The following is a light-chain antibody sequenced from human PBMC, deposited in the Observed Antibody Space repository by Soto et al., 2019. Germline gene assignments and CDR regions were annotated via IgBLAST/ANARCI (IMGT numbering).Light chain of an antibody. CDR3: QQYFSAPCT. Sequence: DIVMTQSPDSLAVSLGERATINGKSSQSVLYSSINKNYLAWYQQKPGQPPRLLIYWASGRESGVPDRFSGSGSGTDFTLTISSLQAEDVAVYYCQQYFSAPCTFGPGTKVDIK. CDR1: QSVLYSSINKNY. J-gene: IGKJ3*01. CDR2: WAS. V-gene: IGKV4-1*01.